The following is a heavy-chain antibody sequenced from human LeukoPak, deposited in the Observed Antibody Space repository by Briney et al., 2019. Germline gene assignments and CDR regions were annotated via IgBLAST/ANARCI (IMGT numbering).Heavy chain of an antibody. V-gene: IGHV4-30-2*01. Sequence: SETLSLTCAVSGGSISSGGYSWSWIRQPPGKGLEWLGYIYHSGSTYYNPSLKSRVTISVDRSKNQFSLKLSSVTAADTAVYYCASGYCSGGSCYDYWGQGTLVTVSS. D-gene: IGHD2-15*01. CDR3: ASGYCSGGSCYDY. CDR2: IYHSGST. CDR1: GGSISSGGYS. J-gene: IGHJ4*02.